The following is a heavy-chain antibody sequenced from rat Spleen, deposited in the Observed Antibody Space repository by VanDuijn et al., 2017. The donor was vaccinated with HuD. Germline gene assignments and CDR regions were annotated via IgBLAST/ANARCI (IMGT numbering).Heavy chain of an antibody. CDR2: ITNTGDST. J-gene: IGHJ2*01. Sequence: EVKLVESGGGLVQPGRSLKLSCVASGFTFNNDWMTWIRQAPGSGLEWVASITNTGDSTYYPDSVMGRFTISRDNAKSTLYLQMNSLRSEDTATYYCTRENSGSGFDNWGQGVMVTVSS. V-gene: IGHV5-31*01. D-gene: IGHD4-3*01. CDR1: GFTFNNDW. CDR3: TRENSGSGFDN.